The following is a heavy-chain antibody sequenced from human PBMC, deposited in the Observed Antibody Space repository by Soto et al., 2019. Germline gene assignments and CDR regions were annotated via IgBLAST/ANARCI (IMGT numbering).Heavy chain of an antibody. Sequence: QVQLVQSGAEVKKPGASVKVSCKASGYTFTSYGISWVRQAPGQGLEWMGWISAYHGNTNYAQKLQGRVTMTTDTATSTAYMELRSRRGDDTAVYYCARDLGPRTRVRRGSIDCWGQVTVVTVCS. CDR2: ISAYHGNT. D-gene: IGHD4-17*01. CDR1: GYTFTSYG. V-gene: IGHV1-18*01. CDR3: ARDLGPRTRVRRGSIDC. J-gene: IGHJ4*02.